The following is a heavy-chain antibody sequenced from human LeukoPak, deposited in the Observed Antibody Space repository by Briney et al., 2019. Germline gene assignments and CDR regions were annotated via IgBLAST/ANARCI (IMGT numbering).Heavy chain of an antibody. CDR2: ISSSSSYI. CDR3: ARDPALYYYDSSGYQYS. J-gene: IGHJ4*02. D-gene: IGHD3-22*01. V-gene: IGHV3-21*01. CDR1: GFTFSSYS. Sequence: PGGSLRLSCAASGFTFSSYSMNWVRQAPGKGLEWVSSISSSSSYIYYADSVKGRFTISRDNAKNSLYLQMNSLRAEDTAVYYCARDPALYYYDSSGYQYSWGQGTLVTVSS.